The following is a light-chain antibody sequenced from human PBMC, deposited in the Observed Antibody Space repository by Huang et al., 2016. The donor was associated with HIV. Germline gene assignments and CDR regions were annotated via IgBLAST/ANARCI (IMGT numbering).Light chain of an antibody. CDR3: QQYNKWPPYT. Sequence: EIVMTQSPATLSVFPGGRGTLSCRASQSISSDLAWYQQKPGQAPRLLIDGASVRATDIPARFSGSGAGTEFTLNITSLQSEDFAVYYCQQYNKWPPYTFGQGTKLEIK. J-gene: IGKJ2*01. CDR2: GAS. V-gene: IGKV3-15*01. CDR1: QSISSD.